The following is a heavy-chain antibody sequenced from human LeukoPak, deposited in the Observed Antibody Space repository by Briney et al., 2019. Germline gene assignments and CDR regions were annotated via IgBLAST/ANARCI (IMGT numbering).Heavy chain of an antibody. CDR3: AKGDDILTGYYFY. CDR2: MNPNSGNT. D-gene: IGHD3-9*01. Sequence: ASVKVSCKASGYTFTSYDINWVRQATGQGLEWMGWMNPNSGNTGYAQKFQGRVTMTRNTSISTAYMELSSLRSEDTAVYYCAKGDDILTGYYFYWGQGTLVTVSS. J-gene: IGHJ4*02. CDR1: GYTFTSYD. V-gene: IGHV1-8*01.